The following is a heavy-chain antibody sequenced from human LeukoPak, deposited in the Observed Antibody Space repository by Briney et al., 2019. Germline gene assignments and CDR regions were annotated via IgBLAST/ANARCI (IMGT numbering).Heavy chain of an antibody. CDR2: LIRKGAFT. CDR3: ARCVVVTAGDY. D-gene: IGHD2-21*02. J-gene: IGHJ4*01. CDR1: VFTFSNYW. Sequence: GGSLRLSCSASVFTFSNYWMHWFRQAPGKGLVWVALLIRKGAFTTYADSVKGRFTISRDTAKNTLYLQMHRLRLERTSVSLCARCVVVTAGDYGGQGTLVTVSS. V-gene: IGHV3-74*03.